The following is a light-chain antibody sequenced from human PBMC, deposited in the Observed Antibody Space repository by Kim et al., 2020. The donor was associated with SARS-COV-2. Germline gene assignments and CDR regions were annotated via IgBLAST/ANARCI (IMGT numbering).Light chain of an antibody. Sequence: GQQVTSAWSGSSSTHGNNTLSWCRRPPGTAPKLLIYRINRRPSGVPDRFSGSKSGTSASLAISGLQSEDEADYYCAAWDGSLNAWVFGGGTQLTVL. CDR2: RIN. CDR3: AAWDGSLNAWV. CDR1: SSTHGNNT. J-gene: IGLJ3*02. V-gene: IGLV1-44*01.